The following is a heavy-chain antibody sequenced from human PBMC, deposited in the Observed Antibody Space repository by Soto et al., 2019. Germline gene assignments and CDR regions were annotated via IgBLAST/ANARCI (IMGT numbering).Heavy chain of an antibody. Sequence: PGGSLRLSCAASGFTVSSNYMSWVRQAPGKGLEWVSVIYSGGSTYYADSVKGRFTISRDNSKNTLYLQMNSLRAEDTAVYYCARVDIVATSNVGLDPWGQGTLVTVYS. D-gene: IGHD5-12*01. CDR2: IYSGGST. CDR1: GFTVSSNY. J-gene: IGHJ5*02. V-gene: IGHV3-53*01. CDR3: ARVDIVATSNVGLDP.